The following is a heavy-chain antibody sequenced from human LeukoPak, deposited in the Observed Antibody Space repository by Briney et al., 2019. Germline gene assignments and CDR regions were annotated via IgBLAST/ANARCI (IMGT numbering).Heavy chain of an antibody. CDR1: GGSISSSSYC. J-gene: IGHJ3*02. D-gene: IGHD4/OR15-4a*01. V-gene: IGHV4-61*01. CDR2: IYYSGST. Sequence: SETLSLTCSVSGGSISSSSYCWGWIRQPPGKGLEWIGYIYYSGSTNYNPSLKSRVTISVDTSKNQFFLKLSSVTAADTAVYYCARDVANSNAFDIWGQGTMVTVSS. CDR3: ARDVANSNAFDI.